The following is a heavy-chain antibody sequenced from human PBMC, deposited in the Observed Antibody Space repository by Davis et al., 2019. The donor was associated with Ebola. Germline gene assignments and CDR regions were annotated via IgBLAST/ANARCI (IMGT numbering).Heavy chain of an antibody. CDR2: INSDGSRT. CDR1: RFTLSRFW. D-gene: IGHD4-17*01. Sequence: GESLKISCAASRFTLSRFWIHWVRQAPGKGLMWVSRINSDGSRTNYADSVKGRFTISSDNAKDTVYLQMNSLRAEDTAVYYCVRVCYGDSWRWFDPWGQGTLVTVSS. J-gene: IGHJ5*02. V-gene: IGHV3-74*01. CDR3: VRVCYGDSWRWFDP.